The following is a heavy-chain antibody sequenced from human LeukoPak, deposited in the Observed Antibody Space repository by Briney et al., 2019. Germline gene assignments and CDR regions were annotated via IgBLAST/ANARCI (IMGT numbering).Heavy chain of an antibody. V-gene: IGHV4-38-2*02. CDR2: IYHSGST. J-gene: IGHJ5*02. Sequence: SETLSLTCTVSGYSISSGYYWGWIRQPPGKGLEWIGRIYHSGSTYYNPSLKSRVTISVDTSKNQFSLKLSSVTAADTAVYYCARGRRTAAAGVWFDPWGQGTLVTVSS. CDR3: ARGRRTAAAGVWFDP. CDR1: GYSISSGYY. D-gene: IGHD6-13*01.